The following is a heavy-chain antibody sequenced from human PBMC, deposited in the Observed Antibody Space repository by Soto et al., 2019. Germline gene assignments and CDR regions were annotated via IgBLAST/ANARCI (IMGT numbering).Heavy chain of an antibody. CDR2: INAGNGNT. CDR1: GYTFTSYA. V-gene: IGHV1-3*01. D-gene: IGHD2-15*01. J-gene: IGHJ4*02. CDR3: ARSHSSGGSCYAD. Sequence: QVQLVQSGAEVKKPGASVKVSCKASGYTFTSYAMHWVRQAPGQRLEWMGWINAGNGNTKYSQKFQGRVTITRDTSASPAYMELSSLRSEDTAVYYCARSHSSGGSCYADWGQGTLVTVSS.